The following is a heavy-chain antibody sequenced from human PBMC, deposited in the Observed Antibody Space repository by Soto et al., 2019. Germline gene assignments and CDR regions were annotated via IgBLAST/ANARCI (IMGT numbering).Heavy chain of an antibody. J-gene: IGHJ4*02. Sequence: PGGSLRLSCAASGFTFNSYGMHWVRQAPGKGLEWVAVIWYDGSNKYYADSVKGRFTISRDNSKNTLYLQMNSLRAEDTAVYYCARDPYDILTGPHHYFDYWGQGTLVTVSS. CDR3: ARDPYDILTGPHHYFDY. D-gene: IGHD3-9*01. CDR2: IWYDGSNK. V-gene: IGHV3-33*01. CDR1: GFTFNSYG.